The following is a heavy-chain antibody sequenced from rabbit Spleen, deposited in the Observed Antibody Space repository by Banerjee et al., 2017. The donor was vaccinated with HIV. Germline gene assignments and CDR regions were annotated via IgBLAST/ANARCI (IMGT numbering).Heavy chain of an antibody. V-gene: IGHV1S45*01. CDR1: GFSFTDKDV. D-gene: IGHD1-1*01. CDR2: INTATGQA. J-gene: IGHJ4*01. Sequence: QEQLVESGGGLVQPEGSLTLTCKASGFSFTDKDVMCWVRQAPGKGLEWIACINTATGQAVYATWAKGRFTISRPSSTTVTLRMSSLTAADRAAYFCARDLVGVIGWNFYLWGQVTLVTVS. CDR3: ARDLVGVIGWNFYL.